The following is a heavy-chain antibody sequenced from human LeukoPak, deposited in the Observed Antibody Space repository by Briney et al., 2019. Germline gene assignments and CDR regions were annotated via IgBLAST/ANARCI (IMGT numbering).Heavy chain of an antibody. CDR2: ISTGSSFI. V-gene: IGHV3-21*01. CDR3: ARDPGLTAPDTHY. CDR1: GFTFSGYS. Sequence: SRSVSCAASGFTFSGYSMNWVREAPGKGLEWVSSISTGSSFIYYADSVKGRFTISRDNAKNSLYLQMSSLRGEDTAVYYCARDPGLTAPDTHYGGHGTLLTVSS. J-gene: IGHJ4*01. D-gene: IGHD1-20*01.